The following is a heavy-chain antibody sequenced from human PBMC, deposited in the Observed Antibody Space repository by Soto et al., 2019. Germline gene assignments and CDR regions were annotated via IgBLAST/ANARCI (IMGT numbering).Heavy chain of an antibody. CDR2: IYPGDSDT. J-gene: IGHJ6*02. D-gene: IGHD3-22*01. V-gene: IGHV5-51*01. CDR3: ARLHYDSSGYYYYYGMDV. CDR1: GYSFTSYW. Sequence: PGEPLKISCKGSGYSFTSYWIGWVRQMPGKGLEWMGIIYPGDSDTRYSPSFQGQVTISADKSISTAYLQWSSLKASDTAMYYCARLHYDSSGYYYYYGMDVWGQGTTVTVSS.